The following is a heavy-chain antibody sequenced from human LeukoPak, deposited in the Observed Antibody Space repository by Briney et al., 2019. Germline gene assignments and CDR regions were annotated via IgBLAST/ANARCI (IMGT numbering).Heavy chain of an antibody. CDR2: IIPILGIA. J-gene: IGHJ6*02. Sequence: ASVKVSCKASGGTFSSYAISWVRQAPGQGLEWMGRIIPILGIANYAQKFQGRVTITADNSTSTAYMELSSLRSEDTAVYYCAYNLCGGSCYRYYYGMDVWGQGTTVTVSS. V-gene: IGHV1-69*04. D-gene: IGHD2-15*01. CDR3: AYNLCGGSCYRYYYGMDV. CDR1: GGTFSSYA.